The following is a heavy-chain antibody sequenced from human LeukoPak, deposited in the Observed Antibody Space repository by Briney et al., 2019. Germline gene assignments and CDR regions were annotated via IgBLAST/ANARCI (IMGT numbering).Heavy chain of an antibody. D-gene: IGHD3-10*01. Sequence: GGSLRLSCAASGFTFSSYSMNWVRQAPGKGLEWVSSISSSSSYIYYADSVKGRFTISRDNAKNSLYLQMNSLRAEDTAVYYCARDLYGSGSYPYYYYGMDVWGQGTTVTVSS. CDR1: GFTFSSYS. J-gene: IGHJ6*02. CDR3: ARDLYGSGSYPYYYYGMDV. CDR2: ISSSSSYI. V-gene: IGHV3-21*01.